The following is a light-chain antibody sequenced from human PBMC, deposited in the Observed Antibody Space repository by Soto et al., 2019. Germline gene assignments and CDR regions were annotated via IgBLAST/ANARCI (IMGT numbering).Light chain of an antibody. CDR2: GAS. CDR3: LQDYNYPYT. CDR1: QDIRKD. Sequence: AIQMTQSPSSLSASVGDRVSITCRASQDIRKDLGWYQQKPGKAPKLLIYGASSLRNEVPSRFSGDGSGTDFTLTISSLQPEDFATYYCLQDYNYPYTFGQGTKLDIK. V-gene: IGKV1-6*01. J-gene: IGKJ2*01.